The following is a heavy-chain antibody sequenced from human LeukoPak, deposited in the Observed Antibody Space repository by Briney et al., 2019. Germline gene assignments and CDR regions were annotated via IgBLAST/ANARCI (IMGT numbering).Heavy chain of an antibody. CDR3: ARRADAAAGTRKHWFDP. J-gene: IGHJ5*02. D-gene: IGHD6-13*01. CDR1: GYSFTSYW. Sequence: GESLKISCKGSGYSFTSYWIGWVRQMPGKGLEWMGIIYPGDSDTRYSPSFQGQVTISADKSFSTAYLQWSSLKASDTAMYYCARRADAAAGTRKHWFDPWGQGTLVTVSS. CDR2: IYPGDSDT. V-gene: IGHV5-51*01.